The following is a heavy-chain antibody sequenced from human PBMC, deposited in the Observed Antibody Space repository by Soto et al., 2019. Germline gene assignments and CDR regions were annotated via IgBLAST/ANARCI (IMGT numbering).Heavy chain of an antibody. CDR1: GGTFSSYA. CDR3: ARSCSGGSCYSPPSYYYYYYMDV. Sequence: ASVKVSCKASGGTFSSYAISWVRQAPGQGLEWMGGIIPIFGTANYAQKFQGRVTITADESTSTAYMELSSLRSEDTAVYYCARSCSGGSCYSPPSYYYYYYMDVWGKGTTVTVSS. CDR2: IIPIFGTA. D-gene: IGHD2-15*01. J-gene: IGHJ6*03. V-gene: IGHV1-69*13.